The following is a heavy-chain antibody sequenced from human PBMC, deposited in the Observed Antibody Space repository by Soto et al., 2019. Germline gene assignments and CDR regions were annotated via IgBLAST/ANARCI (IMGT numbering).Heavy chain of an antibody. CDR1: GYTFTSYG. V-gene: IGHV1-18*01. CDR2: ISAYNGNR. Sequence: QVQLVQSGAEVKKPGASVKVSCKASGYTFTSYGISWVRQAPGQGLEWMGWISAYNGNRNYAQKLQGRVTMTTDTSTSTAYMELRSLRSADTSVYCCARADMSLVWFDPCGQGTLVTVSS. CDR3: ARADMSLVWFDP. J-gene: IGHJ5*02. D-gene: IGHD2-15*01.